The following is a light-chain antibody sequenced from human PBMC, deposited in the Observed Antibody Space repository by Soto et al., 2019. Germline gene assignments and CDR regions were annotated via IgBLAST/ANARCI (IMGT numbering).Light chain of an antibody. CDR1: QSISSD. Sequence: DIQMTQSPFSLSASVADRFTITCRTSQSISSDLNWYEQKPGKAPKLLXYKASTLKSGVPSRFSGSGSGTEFTLTISSLQPDDFATYYCQHYNSYSEAFGQGTKVDIK. CDR2: KAS. V-gene: IGKV1-5*03. CDR3: QHYNSYSEA. J-gene: IGKJ1*01.